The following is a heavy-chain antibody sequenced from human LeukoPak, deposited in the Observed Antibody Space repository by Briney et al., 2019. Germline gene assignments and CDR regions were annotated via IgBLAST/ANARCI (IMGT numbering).Heavy chain of an antibody. J-gene: IGHJ4*02. CDR3: ASLRKFRSSWYFDY. Sequence: GGSLRLSCAASGFTFSDYYMSWIRQAPGKGLEWVSYISSSGSTIYYADSVKGRFTISRDNAKNSLYLQMNSLRAEDTAVYYCASLRKFRSSWYFDYWGQGTLVTVSS. CDR2: ISSSGSTI. V-gene: IGHV3-11*01. D-gene: IGHD6-13*01. CDR1: GFTFSDYY.